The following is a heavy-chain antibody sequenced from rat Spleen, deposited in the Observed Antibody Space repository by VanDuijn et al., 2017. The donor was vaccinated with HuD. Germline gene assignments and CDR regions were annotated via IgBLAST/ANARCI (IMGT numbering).Heavy chain of an antibody. D-gene: IGHD4-3*01. CDR2: IIYDGSRT. J-gene: IGHJ2*01. V-gene: IGHV5S10*01. CDR1: GFTFTDYN. Sequence: EVQLVESGGGLVQPGRSLRLSCAASGFTFTDYNMAWVRQAPKKGLEWVATIIYDGSRTYYRDSVKGRFTISRDNAEGTLFLQMDSRRSEDTATYYCAVSGYGYWGQGVMVTVSS. CDR3: AVSGYGY.